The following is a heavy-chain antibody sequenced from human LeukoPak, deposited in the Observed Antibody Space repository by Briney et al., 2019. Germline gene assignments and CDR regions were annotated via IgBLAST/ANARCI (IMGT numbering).Heavy chain of an antibody. CDR1: GYTFTGHF. J-gene: IGHJ4*02. CDR2: INPNTGGT. D-gene: IGHD6-13*01. CDR3: ARDQGGSSWLFDY. Sequence: ASVKVSCKASGYTFTGHFMHWVRHAPGQGLEWMGWINPNTGGTNYAPKFQGRVTMTRDTSISTAYMELSGLRPDDTAVYYCARDQGGSSWLFDYWGQGALVTVSS. V-gene: IGHV1-2*02.